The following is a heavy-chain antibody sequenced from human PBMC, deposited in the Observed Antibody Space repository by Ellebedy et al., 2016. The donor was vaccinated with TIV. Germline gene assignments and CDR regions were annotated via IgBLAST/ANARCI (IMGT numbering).Heavy chain of an antibody. J-gene: IGHJ5*02. Sequence: GESLKISCQASGYIFASNWIAWVRQMPGKGLEWMGIIYPGYSDTRYSPSFQGQVTISADRSISTAYLQWNSLKASDTATYYCARHLKYRNGAHYFDPWGQGTVVTVSS. CDR1: GYIFASNW. CDR2: IYPGYSDT. CDR3: ARHLKYRNGAHYFDP. D-gene: IGHD5-12*01. V-gene: IGHV5-51*01.